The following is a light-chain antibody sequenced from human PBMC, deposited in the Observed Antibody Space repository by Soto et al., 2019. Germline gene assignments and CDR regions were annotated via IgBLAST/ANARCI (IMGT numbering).Light chain of an antibody. Sequence: EIVMTQSPATLSVSPGERATLSCRASQSVSSNLAWYQQKPGQAPSLLIYDISARATGIPTRFSGSGSGTEFTLTISSLQSEDFAVYYCQQYSDWLYTFGQGTKVDIK. V-gene: IGKV3D-15*01. J-gene: IGKJ2*01. CDR1: QSVSSN. CDR2: DIS. CDR3: QQYSDWLYT.